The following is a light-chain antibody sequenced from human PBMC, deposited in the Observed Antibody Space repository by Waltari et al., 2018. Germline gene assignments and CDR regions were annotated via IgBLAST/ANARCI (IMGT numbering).Light chain of an antibody. Sequence: EIVLTQSPATLSLSPGERATLSCRASQSVASYLAWYQQKPGQAPRLLIYDASNRATGIPARFSGSGSGTDFTLTISSLEPEEFGLYYCQQRSNALTFGQGTKLEI. V-gene: IGKV3-11*01. CDR1: QSVASY. CDR3: QQRSNALT. CDR2: DAS. J-gene: IGKJ2*01.